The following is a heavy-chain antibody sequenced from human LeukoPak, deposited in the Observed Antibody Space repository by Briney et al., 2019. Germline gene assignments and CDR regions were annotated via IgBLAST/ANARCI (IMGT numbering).Heavy chain of an antibody. D-gene: IGHD3-3*01. CDR1: GFTFTSYA. CDR2: ISGSGGTT. V-gene: IGHV3-23*01. CDR3: AKGYYDFWSGYFAGLFDY. J-gene: IGHJ4*02. Sequence: PGGSLRLSCAASGFTFTSYAMSWVRQAPGKGLEWVSAISGSGGTTYYADSVKGRFTISRDNSKNTLYLQMNSLRAEDTAVYYCAKGYYDFWSGYFAGLFDYWGQGTLVTVSS.